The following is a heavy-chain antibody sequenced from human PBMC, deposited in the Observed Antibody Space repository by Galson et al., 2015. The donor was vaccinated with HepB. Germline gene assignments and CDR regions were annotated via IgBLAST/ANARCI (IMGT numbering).Heavy chain of an antibody. CDR2: VSYDGSK. Sequence: PLRLSCAASGFSFSSYGMHWVRRAPGKGLEWVAVVSYDGSKFYADSVKGRFTISRDNSKNTLYLQMNSLRPEDTAMYYCAKIPQAPEGIDYWGQGTLVTVSS. CDR1: GFSFSSYG. J-gene: IGHJ4*02. V-gene: IGHV3-30*18. D-gene: IGHD1-14*01. CDR3: AKIPQAPEGIDY.